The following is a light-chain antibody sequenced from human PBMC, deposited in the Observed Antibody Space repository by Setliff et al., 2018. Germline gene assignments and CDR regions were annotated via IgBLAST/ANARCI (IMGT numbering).Light chain of an antibody. CDR1: SSDVGAYNL. Sequence: QSVLTQPASVSGSPGQSITISCTGTSSDVGAYNLVAWYQHHPGKVPKLMIYEVNKRPSGVSTRFSGSKSGNTASLTISGLQAEDEADYYCCSYAGRGTGVFGTGTKGTVL. V-gene: IGLV2-23*02. CDR2: EVN. CDR3: CSYAGRGTGV. J-gene: IGLJ1*01.